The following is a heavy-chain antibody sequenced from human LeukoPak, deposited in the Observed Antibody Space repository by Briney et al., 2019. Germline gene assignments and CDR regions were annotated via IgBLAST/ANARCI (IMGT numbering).Heavy chain of an antibody. D-gene: IGHD4-17*01. J-gene: IGHJ4*02. CDR3: ASNYGDYEGDFDY. Sequence: GESLKISCKGPGYSFTSYWISWVPQLPGKGRGGMGRIDPSDSYTNYSPSFQGHVTISADKSISTAYLQWSSLKASDTAMYYCASNYGDYEGDFDYWGQGTLVTVSS. V-gene: IGHV5-10-1*01. CDR1: GYSFTSYW. CDR2: IDPSDSYT.